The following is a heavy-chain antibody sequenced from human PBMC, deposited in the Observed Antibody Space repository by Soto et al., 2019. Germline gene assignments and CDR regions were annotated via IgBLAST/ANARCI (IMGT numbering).Heavy chain of an antibody. V-gene: IGHV1-69*01. CDR2: IIPLLNTP. Sequence: QVQLVQSGAEVKKPGSSVKVSCRVSGGTFSSYAVSWVRQAPGQGLEWMGVIIPLLNTPKYVQKFQGRVTITADASATTVYMEWSSLRSEDTAVYYCARESSSPNYYYYGMDVWGQGTTVTVSS. D-gene: IGHD6-6*01. J-gene: IGHJ6*02. CDR1: GGTFSSYA. CDR3: ARESSSPNYYYYGMDV.